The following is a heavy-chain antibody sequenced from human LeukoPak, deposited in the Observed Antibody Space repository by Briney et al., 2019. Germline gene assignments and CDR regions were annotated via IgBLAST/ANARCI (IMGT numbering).Heavy chain of an antibody. Sequence: SETLSLTCAVSGYSISSGYYWGWIRQPPGKGLEWIGSIYYSGSTYYNPSLKSRVTISVDTSKNQSSLKLSSVTAADTAVYYCARRYCSNTRCSTFDYWGQGTLVTVSS. D-gene: IGHD2-2*01. V-gene: IGHV4-38-2*01. CDR2: IYYSGST. CDR3: ARRYCSNTRCSTFDY. J-gene: IGHJ4*02. CDR1: GYSISSGYY.